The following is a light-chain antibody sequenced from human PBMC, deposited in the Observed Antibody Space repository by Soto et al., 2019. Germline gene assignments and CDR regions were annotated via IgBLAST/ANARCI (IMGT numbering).Light chain of an antibody. J-gene: IGLJ3*02. CDR1: SSNIGSNL. CDR2: NNN. CDR3: ALWDDSLNGLRV. Sequence: QSVLTQPPSASGTPGQTVTISCSGSSSNIGSNLVNWYQLLPGTTPRLLIYNNNQRPSAVPDRFSGSKSGTSASLAISGLQSEDEGDYFCALWDDSLNGLRVFGGGTQLTV. V-gene: IGLV1-44*01.